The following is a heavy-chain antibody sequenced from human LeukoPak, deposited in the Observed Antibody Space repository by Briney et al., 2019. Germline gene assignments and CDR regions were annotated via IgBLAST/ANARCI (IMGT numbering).Heavy chain of an antibody. V-gene: IGHV3-30*03. CDR3: VRYFDWLWAFDY. CDR1: GFTFSSYG. J-gene: IGHJ4*02. CDR2: ISYDGSKK. D-gene: IGHD3-9*01. Sequence: GGSLRLSCAASGFTFSSYGMHWVRQAPGKGLEWVAVISYDGSKKYYADSVKGRFTISRDNSKNTLYLQMNSLRAEDTAVYYCVRYFDWLWAFDYWGQGALVTVSS.